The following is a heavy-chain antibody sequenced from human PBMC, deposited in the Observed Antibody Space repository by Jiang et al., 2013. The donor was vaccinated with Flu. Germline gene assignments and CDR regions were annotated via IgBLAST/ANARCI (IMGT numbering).Heavy chain of an antibody. V-gene: IGHV4-61*02. CDR1: GGSISSGSYY. CDR2: IYTSGST. CDR3: AWQQLAKGSAFDI. Sequence: GPGLVKPSQTLSLTCTVSGGSISSGSYYWSWIRQPAGKGLEWIGRIYTSGSTNYNPSLKSRVTISVDTSKNQFSLKLSSVTAADTAVYYCAWQQLAKGSAFDIWGQGTMVTVSS. D-gene: IGHD6-13*01. J-gene: IGHJ3*02.